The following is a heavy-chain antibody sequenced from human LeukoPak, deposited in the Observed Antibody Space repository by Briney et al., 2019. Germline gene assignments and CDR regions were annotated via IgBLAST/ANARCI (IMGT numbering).Heavy chain of an antibody. CDR1: GFTFSSYW. D-gene: IGHD3-22*01. J-gene: IGHJ5*02. V-gene: IGHV3-74*01. CDR2: INSDGSST. CDR3: ARERIVVRNWFDP. Sequence: GGSLRLSCAASGFTFSSYWIHWVRQAPGKGLVWVSRINSDGSSTSYADSVKGRFTISRDNAKNTLYLQMDSLRAEDTAVYYCARERIVVRNWFDPWGQGTLVTVSS.